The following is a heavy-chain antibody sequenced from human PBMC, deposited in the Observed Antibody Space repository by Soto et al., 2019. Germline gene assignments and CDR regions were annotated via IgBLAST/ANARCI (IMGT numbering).Heavy chain of an antibody. CDR3: AKAVGIRGVYNWFDP. CDR1: GGSINSYY. Sequence: SETLSLTXTVSGGSINSYYWSWIRQSAGKGLEWIGRIYSTGATNYNPALKSRVTMSVDTSKNQFSLRLTSVTAADTAVYYCAKAVGIRGVYNWFDPWGRGILVTVSS. CDR2: IYSTGAT. V-gene: IGHV4-4*07. D-gene: IGHD3-10*01. J-gene: IGHJ5*02.